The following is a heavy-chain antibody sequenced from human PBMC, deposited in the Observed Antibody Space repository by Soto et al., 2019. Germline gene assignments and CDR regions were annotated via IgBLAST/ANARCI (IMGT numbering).Heavy chain of an antibody. Sequence: PSETLSLTCTVSGGSVSSGSYYWSWIRQPPGKGLEWIGYIYYSGSTNYNPSLKSRVTISVDTSKNQFSLKLSSVTAADTAVYYCARDTFKLRPNGNFDYYGMDVWGQGTTVTVSS. CDR3: ARDTFKLRPNGNFDYYGMDV. V-gene: IGHV4-61*01. J-gene: IGHJ6*02. D-gene: IGHD1-7*01. CDR1: GGSVSSGSYY. CDR2: IYYSGST.